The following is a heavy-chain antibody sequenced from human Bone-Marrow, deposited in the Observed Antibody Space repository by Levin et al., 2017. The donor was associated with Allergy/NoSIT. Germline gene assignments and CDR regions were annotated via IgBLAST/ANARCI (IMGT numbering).Heavy chain of an antibody. J-gene: IGHJ6*02. CDR3: ARDSYGKYYNYGMDV. V-gene: IGHV4-59*01. Sequence: SETLSLTCTLSGGSIGSFYWSWIRQPPGKGLEWIGNIYYSGNTNYNPSLYNPSLKSRVIISLDTSKNQFSLKLSSVTAADTAVYYCARDSYGKYYNYGMDVWGQGTTVTVSS. D-gene: IGHD3-10*01. CDR1: GGSIGSFY. CDR2: IYYSGNT.